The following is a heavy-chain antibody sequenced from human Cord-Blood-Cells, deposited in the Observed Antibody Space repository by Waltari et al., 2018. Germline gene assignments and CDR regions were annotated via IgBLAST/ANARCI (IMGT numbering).Heavy chain of an antibody. V-gene: IGHV4-34*01. CDR1: GGSFSGYY. CDR3: ASAEYCSSTSCYHYWYFDL. Sequence: QVQLQQWGAGLLKPSETLSLTCAAYGGSFSGYYWSWIRQPSGQGLEWIGEINHSVSTNYNPSLKSRVTISVDTSKNQFSLKLSSVTAADTAVYYCASAEYCSSTSCYHYWYFDLWGRGTLVTVSS. CDR2: INHSVST. D-gene: IGHD2-2*01. J-gene: IGHJ2*01.